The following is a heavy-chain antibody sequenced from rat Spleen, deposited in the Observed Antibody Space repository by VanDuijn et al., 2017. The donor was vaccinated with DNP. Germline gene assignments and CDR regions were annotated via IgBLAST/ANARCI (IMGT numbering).Heavy chain of an antibody. V-gene: IGHV1-43*01. Sequence: QVQLQQSGAELAKPGSSVKISCKASGYTFTSNYIGWIKQTTGQGLEFIGYINMGSGDATYNEKFKDKATFTVDKSSNTAFMQLSSLTPDDSAVYYCTRGTTGITPFAYWGQGTLVTVSS. CDR2: INMGSGDA. CDR1: GYTFTSNY. CDR3: TRGTTGITPFAY. D-gene: IGHD1-9*01. J-gene: IGHJ3*01.